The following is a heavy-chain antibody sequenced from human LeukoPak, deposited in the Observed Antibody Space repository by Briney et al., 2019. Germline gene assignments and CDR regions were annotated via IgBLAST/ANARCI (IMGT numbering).Heavy chain of an antibody. CDR2: IAGSGGST. D-gene: IGHD3-10*01. Sequence: GGSLRLSCAASEFTFNSYAMSWVRQAPGKGLEWVSTIAGSGGSTYYADSVKGRFTISRDNSNNALYLQMDSPRPEDTAVYYCAKSRAALVVRGVGPHSWGQGTLVTVSS. CDR3: AKSRAALVVRGVGPHS. V-gene: IGHV3-23*01. J-gene: IGHJ4*02. CDR1: EFTFNSYA.